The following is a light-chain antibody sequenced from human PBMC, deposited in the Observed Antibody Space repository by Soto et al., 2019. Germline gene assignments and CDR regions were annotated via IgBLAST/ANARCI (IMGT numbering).Light chain of an antibody. J-gene: IGLJ2*01. V-gene: IGLV3-21*04. CDR2: YDS. Sequence: SYELTQSPSVSVAPGKTASITCGGNKIGTKSVHWYQKKPGQAPVLVIYYDSDRPSGIPERFSGSNSGNTATLTISRVEAGDEADYYCQVWDSDRDHPYVVFGGGTKLTVL. CDR1: KIGTKS. CDR3: QVWDSDRDHPYVV.